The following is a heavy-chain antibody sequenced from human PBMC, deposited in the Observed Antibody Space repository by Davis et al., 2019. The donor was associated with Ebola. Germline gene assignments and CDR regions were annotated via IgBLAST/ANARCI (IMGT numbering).Heavy chain of an antibody. CDR3: AREYGDYEYYYYGMDV. D-gene: IGHD4-17*01. J-gene: IGHJ6*02. Sequence: DFVKGRFTISRDNSKNTLYLQMNSLRAEDTAVYYCAREYGDYEYYYYGMDVWGQGTTVTVSS. V-gene: IGHV3-30*01.